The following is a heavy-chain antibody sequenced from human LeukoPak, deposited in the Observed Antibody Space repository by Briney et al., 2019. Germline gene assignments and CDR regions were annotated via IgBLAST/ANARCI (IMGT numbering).Heavy chain of an antibody. V-gene: IGHV3-48*03. CDR2: VRFTDTTI. CDR3: AELGITMIGGV. Sequence: GGSLRLSCAASGFTVSNSEMNWVRQAPGKGLEWISYVRFTDTTIYYADSVKGRFTISRDNAKNSLSLQMNSLRVEDTAVYYCAELGITMIGGVWGKGTTVTISS. J-gene: IGHJ6*04. D-gene: IGHD3-10*02. CDR1: GFTVSNSE.